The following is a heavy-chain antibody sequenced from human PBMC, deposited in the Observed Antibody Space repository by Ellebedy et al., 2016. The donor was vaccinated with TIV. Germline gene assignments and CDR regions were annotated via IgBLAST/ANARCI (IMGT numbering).Heavy chain of an antibody. V-gene: IGHV3-23*01. J-gene: IGHJ4*02. CDR3: AKDSPYCSGGSCFFDS. CDR1: GLTFSSHG. Sequence: GGSLRLXXETSGLTFSSHGMSWVRQAPGKGLERVSCISGSGSSTYYADSVKGRFTISRDNSKNTLYLQMNGLRAEDTAIYYCAKDSPYCSGGSCFFDSWGQGSLVTVSS. D-gene: IGHD2-15*01. CDR2: ISGSGSST.